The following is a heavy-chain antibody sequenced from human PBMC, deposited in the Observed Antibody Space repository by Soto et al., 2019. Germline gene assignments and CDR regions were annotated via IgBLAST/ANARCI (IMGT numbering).Heavy chain of an antibody. Sequence: ASVKVSCKASGYTFTSYAMHWVRQAPGQRLEWMGWINAGSGNTKYSQKFQGRVTITRDTSASTAYMELSSLRSEDTAVYYCARTRGGKYCSSTSCDAFDIWGQGTMVTVSS. CDR1: GYTFTSYA. V-gene: IGHV1-3*01. CDR3: ARTRGGKYCSSTSCDAFDI. J-gene: IGHJ3*02. D-gene: IGHD2-2*01. CDR2: INAGSGNT.